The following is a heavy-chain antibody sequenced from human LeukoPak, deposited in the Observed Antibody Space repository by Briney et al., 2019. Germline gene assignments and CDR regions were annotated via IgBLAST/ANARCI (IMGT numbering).Heavy chain of an antibody. Sequence: GGSLGLSCAASGFTFSSYGMSWVRQAPGKGLEWVSAISGSGGSTYYADSVKGRFTISRDNSKNTLYLQMNSLRAEDTAVYYCAKVPGYYYDSSGYIDYWGQGPLVTVSS. D-gene: IGHD3-22*01. CDR3: AKVPGYYYDSSGYIDY. CDR2: ISGSGGST. J-gene: IGHJ4*02. V-gene: IGHV3-23*01. CDR1: GFTFSSYG.